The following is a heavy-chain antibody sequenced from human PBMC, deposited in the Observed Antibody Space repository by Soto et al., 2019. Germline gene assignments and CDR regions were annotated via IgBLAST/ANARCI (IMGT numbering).Heavy chain of an antibody. J-gene: IGHJ6*02. CDR3: ARERWELEGNYYGMDV. V-gene: IGHV3-53*02. CDR2: IYSGGST. D-gene: IGHD1-26*01. Sequence: EVQLVETGGGLIQPGGSLRLSCAASGFTVSSNYMSWVRQAPGKGLEWVSVIYSGGSTYYADSVKGRFTISRDNSKNTLYLQMNSLRAEDTAVYYCARERWELEGNYYGMDVWGQGTTVTVSS. CDR1: GFTVSSNY.